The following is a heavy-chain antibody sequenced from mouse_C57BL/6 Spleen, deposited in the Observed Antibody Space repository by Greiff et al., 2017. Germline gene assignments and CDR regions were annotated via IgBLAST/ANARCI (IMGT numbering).Heavy chain of an antibody. CDR2: IDPSDSYT. J-gene: IGHJ2*01. D-gene: IGHD3-3*01. Sequence: QVQLQQPGAELVMPGASVKLSCKASGYTFTSYWMHWVKQRPGQGLEWIGEIDPSDSYTNYNQKFKGKSTLTVDKSSSTSYLHLSSLTSEDSAVYYCARWSDGLGYFDYWGQGTTLTVSS. CDR3: ARWSDGLGYFDY. V-gene: IGHV1-69*01. CDR1: GYTFTSYW.